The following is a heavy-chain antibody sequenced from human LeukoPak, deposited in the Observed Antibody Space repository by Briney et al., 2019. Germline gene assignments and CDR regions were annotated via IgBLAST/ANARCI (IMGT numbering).Heavy chain of an antibody. J-gene: IGHJ4*02. D-gene: IGHD3-10*01. V-gene: IGHV1-69*04. Sequence: VASVKVSCKASGGTFSSYAISWVRQAPGQGLEWMGRIIPILGIANYAQKFQGRVTITADKSMSTAYMELSSLRSEDTAVYYCASSYYYGSGSYYPTRSDLYYFDYWGQGTLVTVSS. CDR3: ASSYYYGSGSYYPTRSDLYYFDY. CDR2: IIPILGIA. CDR1: GGTFSSYA.